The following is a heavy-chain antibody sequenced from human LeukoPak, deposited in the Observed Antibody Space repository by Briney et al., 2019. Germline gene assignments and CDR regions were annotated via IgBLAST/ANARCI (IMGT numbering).Heavy chain of an antibody. CDR2: INPNSGGT. Sequence: WASVKVSCKASGYTFTGYYMHWVRQAPGQGLEWMGWINPNSGGTNYAQKFQGRVTMTRDTSISTAYMELSRLRSDDTAVYYCARDSDTAMVTGPDYWGQGTLVTVSS. D-gene: IGHD5-18*01. V-gene: IGHV1-2*02. CDR3: ARDSDTAMVTGPDY. CDR1: GYTFTGYY. J-gene: IGHJ4*02.